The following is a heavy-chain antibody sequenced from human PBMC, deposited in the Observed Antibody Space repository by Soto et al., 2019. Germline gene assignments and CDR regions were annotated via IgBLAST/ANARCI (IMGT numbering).Heavy chain of an antibody. CDR3: ARALSYYDSSGYYGRSDAFDI. V-gene: IGHV4-59*01. Sequence: SETLSLTCTVSGGSISSYYRSWIRQPPGKGLEWIGYIYYSGSTNYNPSLKSRCTISVDTSKNQFSLKLSSVTAADTDVYYCARALSYYDSSGYYGRSDAFDIWGQGTMVTVS. CDR1: GGSISSYY. CDR2: IYYSGST. D-gene: IGHD3-22*01. J-gene: IGHJ3*02.